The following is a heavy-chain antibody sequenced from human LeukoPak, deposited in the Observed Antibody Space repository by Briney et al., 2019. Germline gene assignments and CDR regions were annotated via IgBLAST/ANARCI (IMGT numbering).Heavy chain of an antibody. D-gene: IGHD1-26*01. V-gene: IGHV6-1*01. CDR1: GDSVSRSTAA. Sequence: SQTLSLTCAISGDSVSRSTAAWNWIRQSPSRGLEWLGRTYYRSKWYNDYAFSVQSRITINPDTSRNQFSLQLSSVAPEDTAIYYCASGGSYSFDYWGQGILVTVSS. J-gene: IGHJ4*02. CDR2: TYYRSKWYN. CDR3: ASGGSYSFDY.